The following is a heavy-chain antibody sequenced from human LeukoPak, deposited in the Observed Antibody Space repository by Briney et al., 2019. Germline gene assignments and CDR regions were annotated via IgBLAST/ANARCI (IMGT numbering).Heavy chain of an antibody. CDR3: ARHIGGGIEDMDV. CDR1: GGSIGTYH. Sequence: SETLSLTCTVSGGSIGTYHWSWIRQPPGKGLEWIGYIYVTGTRYNPYLQSRVTISVDRSRNQFFLKMSSVTAADTAVYYCARHIGGGIEDMDVWGKGTKVIVSS. V-gene: IGHV4-59*08. CDR2: IYVTGT. J-gene: IGHJ6*03. D-gene: IGHD3-16*02.